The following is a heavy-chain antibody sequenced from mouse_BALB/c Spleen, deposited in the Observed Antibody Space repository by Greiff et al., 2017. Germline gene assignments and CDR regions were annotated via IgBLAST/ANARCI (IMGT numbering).Heavy chain of an antibody. J-gene: IGHJ1*01. CDR2: INPSNGGT. Sequence: VQLQQSGAELVKPGASVKLSCKASGYTFTSYYMYWVKQRPGQGLEWIGEINPSNGGTNFNEKFKSKATLTVDKSSSTAYMQLSSLTSEDSAVYYCTRKAYGNYWYFDVWGAGTTVTVSS. CDR1: GYTFTSYY. V-gene: IGHV1S81*02. D-gene: IGHD2-1*01. CDR3: TRKAYGNYWYFDV.